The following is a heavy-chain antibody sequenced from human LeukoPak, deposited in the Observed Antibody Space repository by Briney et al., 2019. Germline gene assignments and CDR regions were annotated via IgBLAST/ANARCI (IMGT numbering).Heavy chain of an antibody. CDR2: INPSGGST. D-gene: IGHD4-23*01. Sequence: ASVKVSCKASGYTFTSDYMHWVRQAPGQGLEWMGIINPSGGSTSYAQKFQGRVTMTRDTSTSTVYMELSSLRSEDTAVYYCARGGLQWSYYYGMDVWGQGTTVTVSS. J-gene: IGHJ6*02. CDR3: ARGGLQWSYYYGMDV. CDR1: GYTFTSDY. V-gene: IGHV1-46*01.